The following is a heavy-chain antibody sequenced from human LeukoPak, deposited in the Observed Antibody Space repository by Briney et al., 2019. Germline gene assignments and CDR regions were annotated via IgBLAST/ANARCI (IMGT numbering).Heavy chain of an antibody. D-gene: IGHD1-26*01. Sequence: GASVKVSCKASGYTFTSYYMHWVRQAPGQGLEWMGIINPSGGSTSYAQRFQGRVTMTRDTSTSTLYMELSSLRSEDTAVYYCARGVGATFDAFDIWGQGTMVTVSS. V-gene: IGHV1-46*01. J-gene: IGHJ3*02. CDR2: INPSGGST. CDR1: GYTFTSYY. CDR3: ARGVGATFDAFDI.